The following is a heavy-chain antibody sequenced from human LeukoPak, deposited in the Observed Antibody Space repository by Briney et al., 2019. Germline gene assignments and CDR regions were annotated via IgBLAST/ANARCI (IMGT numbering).Heavy chain of an antibody. J-gene: IGHJ4*02. CDR3: ARVDDYGDYGSGGYFDY. CDR1: GYTFTGYY. Sequence: VASVKVSCKASGYTFTGYYMHWVRQAPGQGLEWMGWISAYNGNTNYAQKLQGRVTMTTDTSTSTAYMELRSLRSDDTAVYYCARVDDYGDYGSGGYFDYWGQGTLVTVSS. CDR2: ISAYNGNT. V-gene: IGHV1-18*04. D-gene: IGHD4-17*01.